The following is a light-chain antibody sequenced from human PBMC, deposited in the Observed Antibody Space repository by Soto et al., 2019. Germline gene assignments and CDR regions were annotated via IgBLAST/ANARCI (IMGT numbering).Light chain of an antibody. CDR3: CLYVGATTYV. Sequence: QSALAQPASVSGSPGQSITIYCPGASGYVGTYSLVSWYQQHPGKAPKVVIYEGHKRPSGVPDRCSGSTSVNTASLTISGLQTDDEADYYCCLYVGATTYVFGTGTKVTVL. J-gene: IGLJ1*01. CDR1: SGYVGTYSL. CDR2: EGH. V-gene: IGLV2-23*01.